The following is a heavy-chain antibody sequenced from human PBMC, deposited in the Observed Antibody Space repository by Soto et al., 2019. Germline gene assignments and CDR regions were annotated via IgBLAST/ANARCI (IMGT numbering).Heavy chain of an antibody. CDR3: AHRGGATVGMYYFDY. V-gene: IGHV2-5*01. J-gene: IGHJ4*02. Sequence: SGPTLVNPTQTLTPTCTFSGFSLSTTGVGVGWIRQPPGKALEWLALIYWHDDKRYSPSLKTRLTITKYTSKNPVGLTVTNMAPVDTAPYYCAHRGGATVGMYYFDYWGQGALVTVSS. CDR2: IYWHDDK. CDR1: GFSLSTTGVG. D-gene: IGHD3-16*01.